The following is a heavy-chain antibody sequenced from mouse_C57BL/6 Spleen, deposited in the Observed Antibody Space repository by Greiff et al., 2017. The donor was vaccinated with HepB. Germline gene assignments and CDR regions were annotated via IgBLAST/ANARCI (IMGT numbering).Heavy chain of an antibody. V-gene: IGHV1-64*01. D-gene: IGHD2-12*01. CDR3: ASFVGSTIVTTTRDY. CDR2: IHPNSGST. CDR1: GYTFTSYW. Sequence: QVQLQQPGAELVKPGASVKLSCKASGYTFTSYWMHWVKQRPGQGLEWIGMIHPNSGSTNYNEKFKSKATLTVDKSSSTAYMQLSSLTSEDSAVYYCASFVGSTIVTTTRDYWGQGTTLTVSS. J-gene: IGHJ2*01.